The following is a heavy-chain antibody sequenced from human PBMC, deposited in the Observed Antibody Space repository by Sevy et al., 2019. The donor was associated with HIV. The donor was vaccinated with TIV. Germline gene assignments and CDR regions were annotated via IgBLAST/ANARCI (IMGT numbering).Heavy chain of an antibody. D-gene: IGHD4-17*01. V-gene: IGHV3-23*01. CDR2: ISGRGDTT. CDR3: AKDRCYGDIGLFDY. Sequence: GGSLRLSCGASGFTFSSYAMSWVRQAPGKGLEWVSVISGRGDTTYYADSVKGRFTLSRDNSKNTLYLQMNSLRVEDTAVYYCAKDRCYGDIGLFDYWGQGTLVTVSS. J-gene: IGHJ4*02. CDR1: GFTFSSYA.